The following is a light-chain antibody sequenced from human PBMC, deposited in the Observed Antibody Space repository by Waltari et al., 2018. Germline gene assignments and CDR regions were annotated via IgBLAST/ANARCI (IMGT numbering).Light chain of an antibody. V-gene: IGKV3-20*01. J-gene: IGKJ1*01. CDR3: QKYGSLPAT. Sequence: EIMLTQSPGTLSLSPGERATLSCRASQSISKYLAWYQQKPGQAPRLLIYDASIRATGIPDRFSGSWSGTDFSLTISRLEPEDSAVYYCQKYGSLPATFGRGTKVEIK. CDR2: DAS. CDR1: QSISKY.